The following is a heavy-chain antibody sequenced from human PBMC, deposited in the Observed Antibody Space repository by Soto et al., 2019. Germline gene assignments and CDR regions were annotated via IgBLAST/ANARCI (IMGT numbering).Heavy chain of an antibody. CDR3: ARHNYGSGSTYFDY. J-gene: IGHJ4*02. Sequence: SETLSLTCTVSGGSINSYYWSWIRQPPGKGLEWIGYIYYSGSTNYNPSLQSPVTISVNTFKNQFSLKLNSMTAADTAVYYCARHNYGSGSTYFDYWGQGTLVTVSS. D-gene: IGHD3-10*01. V-gene: IGHV4-59*08. CDR1: GGSINSYY. CDR2: IYYSGST.